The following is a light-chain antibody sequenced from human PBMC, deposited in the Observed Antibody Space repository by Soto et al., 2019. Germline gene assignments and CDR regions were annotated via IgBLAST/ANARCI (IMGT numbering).Light chain of an antibody. CDR2: GAF. CDR3: SSYASTTPVV. V-gene: IGLV2-14*03. Sequence: QSALTQPASVSGSPGQSITISCAGTSSDIGSSYVSWYQQHPGKAPELMIYGAFNRVSGVSTRFSGSKPGNTASLTVSGLHPEDEGDYYCSSYASTTPVVFGGGTKLTVL. CDR1: SSDIGSSY. J-gene: IGLJ2*01.